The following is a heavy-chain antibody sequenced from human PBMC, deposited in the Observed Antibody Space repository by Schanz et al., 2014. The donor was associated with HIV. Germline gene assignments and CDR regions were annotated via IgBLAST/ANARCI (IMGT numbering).Heavy chain of an antibody. CDR3: AKDIGRDVGYGLDV. J-gene: IGHJ6*02. CDR2: ISWNSGSI. CDR1: GFTLEDYA. Sequence: VQLVESGGGLVQPGRSLRLSCAASGFTLEDYAMHWVRQAPGKGLEWVSGISWNSGSIGYADSVKGRFTISRDNAKNSLHLQMNSLRAEDTALYYCAKDIGRDVGYGLDVWGQGTTVTVSS. V-gene: IGHV3-9*01. D-gene: IGHD1-26*01.